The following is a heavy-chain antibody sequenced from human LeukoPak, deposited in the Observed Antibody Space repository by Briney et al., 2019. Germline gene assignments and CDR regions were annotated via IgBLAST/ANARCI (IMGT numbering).Heavy chain of an antibody. CDR1: GNTFTSYG. J-gene: IGHJ3*02. CDR3: ASVSFGDAFDI. Sequence: ASVKVSCKASGNTFTSYGISWLRQAPVQGLEWMGWISAYNGNTNYAQKLQGRVTMTTDTSTSTAYMELRSLRSDDTAVYYCASVSFGDAFDIWGQGTMVTVSS. CDR2: ISAYNGNT. D-gene: IGHD3-16*01. V-gene: IGHV1-18*01.